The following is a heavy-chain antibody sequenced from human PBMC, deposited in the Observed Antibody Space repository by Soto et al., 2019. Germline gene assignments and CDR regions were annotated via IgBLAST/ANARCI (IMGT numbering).Heavy chain of an antibody. D-gene: IGHD2-2*01. J-gene: IGHJ5*02. CDR2: ISSSSSTI. Sequence: GGSLRLSCAASGFTFSSYSMNWVRQAPGKGLEWVSYISSSSSTIYYADSVKGRFTISRDNAKNSLYLQMNSLRDEDTAVYYCARDQVLGYCSSTSCRNWFDPWGQGTLVTVSS. CDR3: ARDQVLGYCSSTSCRNWFDP. CDR1: GFTFSSYS. V-gene: IGHV3-48*02.